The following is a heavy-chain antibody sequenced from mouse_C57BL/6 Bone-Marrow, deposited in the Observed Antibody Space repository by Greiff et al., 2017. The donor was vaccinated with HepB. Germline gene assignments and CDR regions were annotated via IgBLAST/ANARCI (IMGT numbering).Heavy chain of an antibody. J-gene: IGHJ4*01. V-gene: IGHV1-59*01. CDR2: IDPSDSYT. Sequence: VQLQQSGAELVRPGTSVKLSCKASGYTFTSYWMHWVKQRPGQGLEWIGVIDPSDSYTNYNQKFKGKSTLTVDKSSSTAYMQLSSLTSEDSAVYYCAREGPYYYGSSYAMDYWGQGTSVTVSS. D-gene: IGHD1-1*01. CDR3: AREGPYYYGSSYAMDY. CDR1: GYTFTSYW.